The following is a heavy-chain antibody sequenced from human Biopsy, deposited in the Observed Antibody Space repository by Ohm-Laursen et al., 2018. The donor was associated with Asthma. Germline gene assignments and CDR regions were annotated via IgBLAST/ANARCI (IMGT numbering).Heavy chain of an antibody. CDR2: INAGNGNT. Sequence: ASVKVSCKASGYTFINNDINWVRQAAGQRLEWMGWINAGNGNTKYSQKFQGRVTISRDTSASTAYMDLSSLRSEDTAVYYCAREGVAGTHIEDWGQGTLVTVSS. CDR3: AREGVAGTHIED. J-gene: IGHJ4*02. V-gene: IGHV1-3*01. D-gene: IGHD6-19*01. CDR1: GYTFINND.